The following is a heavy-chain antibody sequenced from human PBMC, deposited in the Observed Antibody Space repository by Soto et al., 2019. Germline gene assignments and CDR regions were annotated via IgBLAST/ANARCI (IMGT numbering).Heavy chain of an antibody. Sequence: PGGSLRLSCAASGFTFSSYSMDWFRQAPGKGLEWVSSISSSSSYIYYADSVKGRFTISRDNAKNSLYLQMNSLRAEDTAVYYCAIYQPRTDHHHAFDIWGQGTMVTVSS. CDR3: AIYQPRTDHHHAFDI. CDR2: ISSSSSYI. J-gene: IGHJ3*02. V-gene: IGHV3-21*01. CDR1: GFTFSSYS. D-gene: IGHD2-2*01.